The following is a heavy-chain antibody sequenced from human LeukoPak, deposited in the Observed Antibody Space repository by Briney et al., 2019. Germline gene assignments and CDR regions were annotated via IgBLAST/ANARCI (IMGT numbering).Heavy chain of an antibody. J-gene: IGHJ1*01. Sequence: ASVTVSCKASGYTFTGYYMHWVRPAPGKGLEWIGWINPNSGGTNYAQKFQGRVTMTSDTSISTAYMELSRLRSDDTAVYYCARDSYYDSSGYYSSEYFQHWGQGTLVTVSS. V-gene: IGHV1-2*02. CDR2: INPNSGGT. CDR3: ARDSYYDSSGYYSSEYFQH. D-gene: IGHD3-22*01. CDR1: GYTFTGYY.